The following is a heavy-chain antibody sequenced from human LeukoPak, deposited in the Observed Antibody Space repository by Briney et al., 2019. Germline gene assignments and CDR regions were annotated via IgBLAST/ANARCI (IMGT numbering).Heavy chain of an antibody. V-gene: IGHV4-59*01. CDR1: GGSISSYY. J-gene: IGHJ6*03. Sequence: MSSETLSLTCTVSGGSISSYYWSWIRQPPGKGLEWIGYIYYSGSTNYNPSLKSRVTISVDTSKNQFSLKLSSVTAADTAVYYCAKGIAAAGYNYYYYYMDVWGKGTTVTVSS. CDR3: AKGIAAAGYNYYYYYMDV. D-gene: IGHD6-13*01. CDR2: IYYSGST.